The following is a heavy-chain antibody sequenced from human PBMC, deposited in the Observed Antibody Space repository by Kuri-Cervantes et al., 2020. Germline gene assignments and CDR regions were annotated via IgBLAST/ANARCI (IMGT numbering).Heavy chain of an antibody. V-gene: IGHV3-30*03. CDR2: ISYDGSNK. CDR1: GFTFSSYG. D-gene: IGHD3-10*01. Sequence: GESLKISCAASGFTFSSYGMHWVRQAPGKGLEWVAVISYDGSNKYYADSVKGRFTISRDNSKNTLYLQVNSLRAEDTAVYYCARSSVIRGVIRVFDYWGQGTLVTVSS. CDR3: ARSSVIRGVIRVFDY. J-gene: IGHJ4*02.